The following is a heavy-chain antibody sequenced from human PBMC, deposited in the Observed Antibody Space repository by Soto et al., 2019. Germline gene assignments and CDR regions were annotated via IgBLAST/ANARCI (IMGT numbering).Heavy chain of an antibody. CDR2: ISAYNGNT. Sequence: ASVKVSCKASGYTFTSYGISWVRQAPGQGLEWMGWISAYNGNTNYAQKLQGRVTMTTDISTSTAYMELRSLRSDDTAVYYCARESRDGYNLGRNFDYWGQGTLVTVSS. CDR3: ARESRDGYNLGRNFDY. J-gene: IGHJ4*02. D-gene: IGHD5-12*01. V-gene: IGHV1-18*01. CDR1: GYTFTSYG.